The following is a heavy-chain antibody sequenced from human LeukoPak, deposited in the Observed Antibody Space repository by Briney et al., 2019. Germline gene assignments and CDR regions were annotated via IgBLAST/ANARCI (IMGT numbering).Heavy chain of an antibody. CDR1: VFTFSSYC. D-gene: IGHD4-23*01. CDR2: IWYDGSNK. J-gene: IGHJ3*02. CDR3: ARGFSEDYGGNYHDAFDI. Sequence: GGSLRLSCAASVFTFSSYCMHWVRQAPGKGLEWVAVIWYDGSNKYYADSVKGRFTISRDNSKNTLYLQMNSLRAEDTAVYYCARGFSEDYGGNYHDAFDIWGQGTMVTVSS. V-gene: IGHV3-33*01.